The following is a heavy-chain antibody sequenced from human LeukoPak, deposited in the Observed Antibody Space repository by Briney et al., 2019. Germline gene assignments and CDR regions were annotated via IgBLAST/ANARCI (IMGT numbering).Heavy chain of an antibody. D-gene: IGHD3-3*01. CDR1: GFTFSSYD. CDR2: IGTAGDT. Sequence: GGSLRLSCAASGFTFSSYDMHWVHQATGKGLEWVSAIGTAGDTYYPGSVKGRFTISRENAKNSLYLQMNSLRAGDTAVYYCARGHLRFLEWLSPSYGMDVWGQGTTVTVSS. J-gene: IGHJ6*02. V-gene: IGHV3-13*01. CDR3: ARGHLRFLEWLSPSYGMDV.